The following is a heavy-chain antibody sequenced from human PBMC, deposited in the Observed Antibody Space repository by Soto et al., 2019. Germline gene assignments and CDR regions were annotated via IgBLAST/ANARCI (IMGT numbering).Heavy chain of an antibody. CDR2: ISYDGSSK. V-gene: IGHV3-30*18. CDR1: GFTFSSYG. CDR3: AKGVVVVVYGMDV. J-gene: IGHJ6*02. Sequence: GGSLRLSCAASGFTFSSYGMHWVRQAPGKGLEWVAVISYDGSSKYYADSVKGRFTISRDNSKNTLYLQMNSLRAEDTAVYYCAKGVVVVVYGMDVWGQGTTVTVSS. D-gene: IGHD2-15*01.